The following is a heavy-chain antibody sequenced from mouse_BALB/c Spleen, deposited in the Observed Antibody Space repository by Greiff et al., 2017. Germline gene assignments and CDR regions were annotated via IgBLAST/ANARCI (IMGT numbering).Heavy chain of an antibody. CDR1: GFTFSSYA. CDR3: AMGRGAMDY. V-gene: IGHV5-9-4*01. J-gene: IGHJ4*01. Sequence: EVQGVESGGGLVKPGGSLKLSCAASGFTFSSYAMSWVRQSPEKRLEWVAEISSGGSYTYYPDTVTGRFTISRDNAKNTLYLEMSSLRSEDTAMYYCAMGRGAMDYWGQGTSVTVSS. CDR2: ISSGGSYT.